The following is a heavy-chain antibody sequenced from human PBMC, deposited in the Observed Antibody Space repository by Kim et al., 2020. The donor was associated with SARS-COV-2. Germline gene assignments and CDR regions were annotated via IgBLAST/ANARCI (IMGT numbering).Heavy chain of an antibody. J-gene: IGHJ3*02. CDR3: ARAYYGDGPHI. Sequence: SETLSLTCAVYGGSFSGYYWSWIRQPPGKGLEWIGEINHSGSTNYNPSLKSRVTISVDTSKNQFSLKLSSVTAADTAVYYCARAYYGDGPHIWGQGTMVTVSS. V-gene: IGHV4-34*01. D-gene: IGHD4-17*01. CDR1: GGSFSGYY. CDR2: INHSGST.